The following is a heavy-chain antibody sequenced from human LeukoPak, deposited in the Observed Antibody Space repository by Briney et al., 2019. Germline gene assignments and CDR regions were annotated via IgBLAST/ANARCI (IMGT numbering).Heavy chain of an antibody. CDR2: IYYSGST. CDR3: ARDAAAGSDY. D-gene: IGHD6-13*01. CDR1: GGSISSYY. V-gene: IGHV4-59*12. Sequence: SETLSLTCTVSGGSISSYYWSWIRQSPGKGLEWIGYIYYSGSTNYNPSLKSRVTISVDTSKNQFSLKLSSVTAADTAVYYCARDAAAGSDYWGQGTLVTVSS. J-gene: IGHJ4*02.